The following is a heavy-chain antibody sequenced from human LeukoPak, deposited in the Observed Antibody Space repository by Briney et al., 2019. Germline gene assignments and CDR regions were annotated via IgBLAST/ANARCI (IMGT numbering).Heavy chain of an antibody. D-gene: IGHD2-15*01. Sequence: PGGSLRLSCAASGFTFSSYAMHWARQAPGKGLEWVAVISYDGSNKYYADSVKGRFTISRDNSKNTLYLQMNSLRAEDTAVYYCARGGDIVVVVAAYHHWGQGSLVTVSS. J-gene: IGHJ5*02. CDR2: ISYDGSNK. CDR3: ARGGDIVVVVAAYHH. CDR1: GFTFSSYA. V-gene: IGHV3-30-3*01.